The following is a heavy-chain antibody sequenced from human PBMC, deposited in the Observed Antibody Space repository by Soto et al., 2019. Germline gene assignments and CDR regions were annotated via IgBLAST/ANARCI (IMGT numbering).Heavy chain of an antibody. CDR3: ARGPVLAAAFD. CDR1: GYTFTSYA. V-gene: IGHV1-3*01. J-gene: IGHJ4*02. CDR2: INAGNGNT. D-gene: IGHD3-3*02. Sequence: QVQLVQSGAEVKKPGASVKVSCKASGYTFTSYAMHWVRQAPGQRLEWMGWINAGNGNTKYSQKFQGRVTITRDTSASTAYMELSSLRPEDTAVYYCARGPVLAAAFDWGQGTLVTVSS.